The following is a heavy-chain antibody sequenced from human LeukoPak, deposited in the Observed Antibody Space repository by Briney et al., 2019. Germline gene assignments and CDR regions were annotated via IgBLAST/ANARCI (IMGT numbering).Heavy chain of an antibody. CDR3: ARNGAADHIPYFDY. J-gene: IGHJ4*02. D-gene: IGHD6-13*01. CDR2: INPNSGGT. Sequence: ASVKVSCKASGGTFSSYAISWVRQAPGQGLEWMGWINPNSGGTNYAQKFQGRVTMTRDTSISTAYMELSRLRSDDTAVYYCARNGAADHIPYFDYWGQGTLVTVSS. V-gene: IGHV1-2*02. CDR1: GGTFSSYA.